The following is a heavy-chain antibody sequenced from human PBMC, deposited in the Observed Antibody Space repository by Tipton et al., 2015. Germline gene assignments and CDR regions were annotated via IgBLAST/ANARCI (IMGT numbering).Heavy chain of an antibody. J-gene: IGHJ5*02. D-gene: IGHD3-3*01. Sequence: TLSLTCTVSGGSFNHSPYYWGWIRQPPGKGLEWIGSIYYSGNTYYNPSLKSRVTISVDTSKNQFSLKVTSMTAADTAVYYCARSISTFRVVLRNFNCFDPWGQGTLVIVSS. CDR1: GGSFNHSPYY. CDR3: ARSISTFRVVLRNFNCFDP. CDR2: IYYSGNT. V-gene: IGHV4-39*01.